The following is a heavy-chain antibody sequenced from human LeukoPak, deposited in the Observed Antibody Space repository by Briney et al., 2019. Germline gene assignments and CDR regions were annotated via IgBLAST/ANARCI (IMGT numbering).Heavy chain of an antibody. V-gene: IGHV1-2*02. CDR3: ARGKVSYFDY. CDR1: GYTFTGYY. CDR2: INPNSGGT. Sequence: ASVKVSCKASGYTFTGYYMHWLRQAPGQGLEWMGWINPNSGGTDYAQKFQGSVTMTRDTSMSTAYMELSRLRSDDTAVYYCARGKVSYFDYWGQGTLVTVSS. J-gene: IGHJ4*02.